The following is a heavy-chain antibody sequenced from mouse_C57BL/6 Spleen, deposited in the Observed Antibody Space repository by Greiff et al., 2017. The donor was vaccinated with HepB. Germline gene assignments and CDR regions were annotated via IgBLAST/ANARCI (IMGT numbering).Heavy chain of an antibody. CDR2: INPGSGGT. V-gene: IGHV1-54*01. D-gene: IGHD3-3*01. CDR3: ARRGRGTRYFDV. J-gene: IGHJ1*03. Sequence: QVQLKESGAELVRPGTSVKVSCKASGYAFTNYLIEWVKQRPGQGLEWIGVINPGSGGTNYNEKFKGKATLTADKSSSTAYMQLSSLTSEDSAVYFCARRGRGTRYFDVWGTGTTVTVSS. CDR1: GYAFTNYL.